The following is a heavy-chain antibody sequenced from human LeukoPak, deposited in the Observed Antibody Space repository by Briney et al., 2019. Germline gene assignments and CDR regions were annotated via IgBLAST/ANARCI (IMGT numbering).Heavy chain of an antibody. D-gene: IGHD2-2*01. J-gene: IGHJ4*02. CDR3: AKDGDLEDIIVVPTAYPFDY. CDR2: IGGSVGSA. Sequence: GGSLRLSCAASGFNFSNYAMSWVRQAPGKGLEWVSGIGGSVGSAYYVDSVKGRFTTSRDTSKNTLYLQMNSLRAEDTAVYYCAKDGDLEDIIVVPTAYPFDYWGQGTLVTVSS. V-gene: IGHV3-23*01. CDR1: GFNFSNYA.